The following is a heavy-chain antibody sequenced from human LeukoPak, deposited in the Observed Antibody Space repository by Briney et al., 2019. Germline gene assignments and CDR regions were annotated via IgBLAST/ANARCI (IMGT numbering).Heavy chain of an antibody. V-gene: IGHV1-69*13. CDR3: ARDRPEDWSGGFDP. Sequence: GASVKVSCKASGGTFSSYAISWVRQAPGQGLEWMGGIIPIFGTANYAQKFQGRVTITADESTSTAYMELSSLRSEDTAVYYCARDRPEDWSGGFDPWGQGTLVTVSS. CDR2: IIPIFGTA. CDR1: GGTFSSYA. J-gene: IGHJ5*02. D-gene: IGHD1-14*01.